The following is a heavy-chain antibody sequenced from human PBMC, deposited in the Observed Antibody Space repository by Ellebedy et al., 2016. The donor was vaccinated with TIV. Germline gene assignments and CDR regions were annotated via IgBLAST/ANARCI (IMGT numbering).Heavy chain of an antibody. J-gene: IGHJ6*02. CDR3: AKELVGFASYYYYYGMDV. V-gene: IGHV3-43*02. CDR1: GFTFDDYG. CDR2: INWNGGST. Sequence: GESLKIPCAAPGFTFDDYGMSWVRQAPGKGLEWVSGINWNGGSTYYADSVKGRFTISRDNSKNSLYLQMNSLRTEDTALYYCAKELVGFASYYYYYGMDVWGQGTTVTVSS. D-gene: IGHD2-15*01.